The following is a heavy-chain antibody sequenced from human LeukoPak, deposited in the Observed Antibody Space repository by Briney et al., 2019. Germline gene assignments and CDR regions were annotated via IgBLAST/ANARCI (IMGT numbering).Heavy chain of an antibody. J-gene: IGHJ4*02. V-gene: IGHV4-59*01. Sequence: PSETLSLTCTVSGGSISSYYWSWLRQPPGKGLEWIGYIYYSGSTNYNPSLKSRVTISVDTSKNQFSLKLSSVTAADTAVYYCARGDYGGYSGPADYWGQGTLVTVSS. CDR1: GGSISSYY. D-gene: IGHD4-23*01. CDR2: IYYSGST. CDR3: ARGDYGGYSGPADY.